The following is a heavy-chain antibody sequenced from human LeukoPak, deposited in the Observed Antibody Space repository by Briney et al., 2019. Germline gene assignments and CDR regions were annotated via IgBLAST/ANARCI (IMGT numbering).Heavy chain of an antibody. CDR3: ARDSVAVAGSDAFDI. CDR2: ISGSSRTI. CDR1: GFTFSIYE. J-gene: IGHJ3*02. D-gene: IGHD6-19*01. Sequence: GGSLRLSCAASGFTFSIYEMHWVRQAPGKGLEWVSYISGSSRTIFYADSVKGRFTISRDNTKNSLYLQMNSLRAEDTAVYFCARDSVAVAGSDAFDIWGQRTMVSVSS. V-gene: IGHV3-48*03.